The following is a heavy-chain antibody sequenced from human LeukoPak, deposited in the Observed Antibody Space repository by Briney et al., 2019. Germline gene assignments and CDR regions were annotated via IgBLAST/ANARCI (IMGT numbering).Heavy chain of an antibody. CDR3: AREFVVVVAASYYYYYGMDV. V-gene: IGHV3-11*06. D-gene: IGHD2-15*01. CDR1: GFTFSDYY. Sequence: GGSLRLSCAASGFTFSDYYMSWIRQAPGKGLEWVSSISSSSSYIYYADSVKGRFTISRDNAKNSLYLQMDSLRAEDTAVYYCAREFVVVVAASYYYYYGMDVWGQGTTVTVSS. J-gene: IGHJ6*02. CDR2: ISSSSSYI.